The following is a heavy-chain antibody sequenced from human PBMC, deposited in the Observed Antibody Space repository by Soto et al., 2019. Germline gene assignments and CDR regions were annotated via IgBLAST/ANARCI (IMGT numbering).Heavy chain of an antibody. Sequence: QVQLQESGPGLVRPSETLSLTCTVSGGSISGYYWSWIRQPPGKGLEWIGYIYYSGTTSYNPSLNSRVTMSVDTSTNQFSVKVNSVTAADTAVYYCARESYYGSGATVVAYWGQGTLVTVSS. CDR1: GGSISGYY. CDR2: IYYSGTT. V-gene: IGHV4-59*01. J-gene: IGHJ4*02. D-gene: IGHD3-10*01. CDR3: ARESYYGSGATVVAY.